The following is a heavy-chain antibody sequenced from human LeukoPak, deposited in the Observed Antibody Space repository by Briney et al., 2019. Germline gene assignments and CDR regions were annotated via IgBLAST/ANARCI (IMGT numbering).Heavy chain of an antibody. CDR3: AKDGLYSSNLLRPNSGWYYFDY. CDR2: ISYDGNYK. Sequence: GRSLRLSCASSGFTFNTYGMHWVRQAPGKGLEGVALISYDGNYKYYADSVKGRFTISRDNSKNTLYLQMNSLRAEDTAVYYCAKDGLYSSNLLRPNSGWYYFDYWGQGTLVTVSS. J-gene: IGHJ4*02. CDR1: GFTFNTYG. D-gene: IGHD6-13*01. V-gene: IGHV3-30*18.